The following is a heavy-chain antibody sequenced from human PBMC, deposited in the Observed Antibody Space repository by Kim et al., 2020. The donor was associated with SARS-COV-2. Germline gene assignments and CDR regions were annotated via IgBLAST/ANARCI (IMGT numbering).Heavy chain of an antibody. D-gene: IGHD3-22*01. V-gene: IGHV3-74*01. J-gene: IGHJ6*01. CDR2: IKRDGSST. CDR3: ARVENYDVRQDYYYGMDV. CDR1: GFTFNNYW. Sequence: GGSLRLSCAASGFTFNNYWMHWVRQVPGKGLVWVSRIKRDGSSTTYADSVKGRFTISRDNVKNTLYLQMNSLRAEDTAVYYCARVENYDVRQDYYYGMDVWGQGTTVTVSS.